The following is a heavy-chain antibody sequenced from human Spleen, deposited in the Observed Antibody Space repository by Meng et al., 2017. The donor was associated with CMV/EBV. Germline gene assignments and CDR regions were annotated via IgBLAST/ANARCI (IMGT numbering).Heavy chain of an antibody. Sequence: GESLKISCKGSGYSYTSYWIGWVRQMPGKGLEWMGIIYPGDSDTRYSPSFQGQVTISADKSISTAYLQWSSLKASDTAIYYCARRGSGTYYPFDYWGLGTLVTVSS. D-gene: IGHD3-10*01. J-gene: IGHJ4*02. CDR3: ARRGSGTYYPFDY. V-gene: IGHV5-51*01. CDR1: GYSYTSYW. CDR2: IYPGDSDT.